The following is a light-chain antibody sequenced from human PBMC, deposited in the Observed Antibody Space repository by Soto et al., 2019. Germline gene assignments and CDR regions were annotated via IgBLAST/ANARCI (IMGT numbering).Light chain of an antibody. CDR3: QQYGSQPLT. CDR2: DAS. Sequence: EIVLTQSPGTLSLSPGERATLSCRASQSVSSSSLAWYQQKPGQAPRLLIHDASRRVTGIPDRFSGGGSGTDFTLTISRLEPEDFAVYYCQQYGSQPLTFGQGTTVEIK. CDR1: QSVSSSS. J-gene: IGKJ1*01. V-gene: IGKV3-20*01.